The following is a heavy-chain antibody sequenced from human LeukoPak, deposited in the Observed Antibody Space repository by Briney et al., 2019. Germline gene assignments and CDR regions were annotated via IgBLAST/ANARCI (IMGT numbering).Heavy chain of an antibody. CDR3: AKAYGDYVGYYYGMDV. CDR1: GFTFSSYA. Sequence: GGSLRLSCAASGFTFSSYAMSWVRQAPGKGLEWASAISGSGGSTYYADSVKGRFTISRDNSKNTLYLQMNSLRAEDTAVYYCAKAYGDYVGYYYGMDVWGQGTTVTVSS. CDR2: ISGSGGST. V-gene: IGHV3-23*01. J-gene: IGHJ6*02. D-gene: IGHD4-17*01.